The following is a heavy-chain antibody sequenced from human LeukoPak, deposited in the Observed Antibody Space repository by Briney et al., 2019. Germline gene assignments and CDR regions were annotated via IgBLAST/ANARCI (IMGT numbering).Heavy chain of an antibody. V-gene: IGHV1-3*01. D-gene: IGHD3-10*01. CDR1: GYTFTSYA. J-gene: IGHJ4*02. CDR3: ARAPRNGFGELPTDY. Sequence: ASVKVSCKASGYTFTSYAMHWVRQAPGQRLEWMGWINAGNGNTKYSQKLQGRVTITRDTSASTAYMELSSLRSEDTAVYYCARAPRNGFGELPTDYWGQGTLVTVSS. CDR2: INAGNGNT.